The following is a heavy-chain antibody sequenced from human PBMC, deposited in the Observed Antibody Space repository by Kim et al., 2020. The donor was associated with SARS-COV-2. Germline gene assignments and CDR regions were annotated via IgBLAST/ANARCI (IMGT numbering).Heavy chain of an antibody. CDR2: IYYSGST. V-gene: IGHV4-59*01. J-gene: IGHJ4*02. D-gene: IGHD3-22*01. Sequence: SETLSLTCTVSGGSISSYYWSWIRQPPGKGLEWIGYIYYSGSTNYNPSLKSRVTISVDTSKNQFSLKLSSVTAADTAVYYCAREIYDSSGYYKDYWGQGTLVTVSS. CDR3: AREIYDSSGYYKDY. CDR1: GGSISSYY.